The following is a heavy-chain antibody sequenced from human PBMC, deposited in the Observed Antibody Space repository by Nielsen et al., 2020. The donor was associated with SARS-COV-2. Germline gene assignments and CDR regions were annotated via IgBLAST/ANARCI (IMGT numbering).Heavy chain of an antibody. CDR1: GFTFSDYY. D-gene: IGHD3-10*01. Sequence: GESLKISCAASGFTFSDYYMSWIRQAPGKGLEWVAYISSSSSYTYYADSVKGGFTISRDNSKNTLYLQMNSLRVEDTAVYYCARSPGSYYARYFDLWGRGTLVTVSS. CDR3: ARSPGSYYARYFDL. V-gene: IGHV3-11*06. CDR2: ISSSSSYT. J-gene: IGHJ2*01.